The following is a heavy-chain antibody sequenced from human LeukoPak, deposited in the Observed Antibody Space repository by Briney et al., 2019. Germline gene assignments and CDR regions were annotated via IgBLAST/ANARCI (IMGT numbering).Heavy chain of an antibody. J-gene: IGHJ4*02. Sequence: GSLRLSCAASGSTLSSYAMSWVRQAPGKGLEWVSTISGSGGSTYYADSVKDRFTLSRDDSKSTLYLQMSSLRAEDTALYYCARGQWLVTSPFDFWGQGILVTVSS. D-gene: IGHD6-19*01. V-gene: IGHV3-23*01. CDR1: GSTLSSYA. CDR3: ARGQWLVTSPFDF. CDR2: ISGSGGST.